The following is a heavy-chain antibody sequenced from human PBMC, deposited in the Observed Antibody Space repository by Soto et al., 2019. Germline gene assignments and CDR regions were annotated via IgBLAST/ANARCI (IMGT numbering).Heavy chain of an antibody. CDR1: GGSFSGYY. D-gene: IGHD2-2*01. Sequence: SETLSLTCAVYGGSFSGYYLSWIRQPPGKGLEWIGEISHSGSTNYNPSLKSRVTISVDTSKNQFSLKLSSVTAADTAVYYCARDGLGYCSSTSCPYYYYYMDVWGKGTTVTVSS. CDR3: ARDGLGYCSSTSCPYYYYYMDV. V-gene: IGHV4-34*09. J-gene: IGHJ6*03. CDR2: ISHSGST.